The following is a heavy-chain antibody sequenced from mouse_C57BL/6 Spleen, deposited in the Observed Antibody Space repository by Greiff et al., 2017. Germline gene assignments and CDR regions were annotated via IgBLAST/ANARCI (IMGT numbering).Heavy chain of an antibody. Sequence: EVHLVESGPGLVKPSQSLSLTCSVTGYSITSGYYWNWIRQFPGNKLEWMGYISYDGSNNYNPSLKNRISITRDTSKNQFFLKLNSVTTEDTATYYCATPYGNYPLYFDVWGTGTTVTVSS. D-gene: IGHD2-1*01. CDR2: ISYDGSN. V-gene: IGHV3-6*01. CDR1: GYSITSGYY. J-gene: IGHJ1*03. CDR3: ATPYGNYPLYFDV.